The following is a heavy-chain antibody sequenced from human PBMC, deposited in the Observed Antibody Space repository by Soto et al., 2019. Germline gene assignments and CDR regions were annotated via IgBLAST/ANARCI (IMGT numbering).Heavy chain of an antibody. J-gene: IGHJ3*02. CDR2: IRSKGNSYAT. CDR1: GFTFSGSA. CDR3: TRLLSDAFDI. Sequence: QPGGSRRLSCAASGFTFSGSAMHWVRQASGKGLEWVGRIRSKGNSYATAYAASVKGRFTISRDDSKNTAYLQMNSLKTEDTAVYYCTRLLSDAFDIWGQGTMVTVSS. V-gene: IGHV3-73*01.